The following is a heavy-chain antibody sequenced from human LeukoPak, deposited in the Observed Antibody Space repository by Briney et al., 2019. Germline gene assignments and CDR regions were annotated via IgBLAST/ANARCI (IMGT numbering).Heavy chain of an antibody. CDR3: VIVYARHGGT. Sequence: GGSLRLSCAVSGFSFSNYWMNWGRQAPGKGLEWVANIKHDGSDKYYVDSVKGRFTISRDNTKNSLYLQMNSLRAEDTAVYYCVIVYARHGGTWGQGTLVTVSS. CDR1: GFSFSNYW. CDR2: IKHDGSDK. J-gene: IGHJ4*02. D-gene: IGHD5/OR15-5a*01. V-gene: IGHV3-7*01.